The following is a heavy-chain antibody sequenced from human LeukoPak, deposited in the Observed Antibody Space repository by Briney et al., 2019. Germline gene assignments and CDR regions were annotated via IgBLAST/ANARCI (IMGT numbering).Heavy chain of an antibody. D-gene: IGHD3-10*01. Sequence: GGSLRPSCAASGFTFSSYGMHWVSQAPGKGLEWVAVIWYDGSNKYYADSVKGRFTISRDNSKNTLYLQMNSLRAEDTAVYYCAGLSMVRGVNYFDYWGQGTLVTVSS. CDR1: GFTFSSYG. CDR2: IWYDGSNK. V-gene: IGHV3-30*19. CDR3: AGLSMVRGVNYFDY. J-gene: IGHJ4*02.